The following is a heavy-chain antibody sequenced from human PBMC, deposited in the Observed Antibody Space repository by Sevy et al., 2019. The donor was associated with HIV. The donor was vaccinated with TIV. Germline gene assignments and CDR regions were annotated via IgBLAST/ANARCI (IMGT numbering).Heavy chain of an antibody. J-gene: IGHJ6*02. D-gene: IGHD3-3*01. Sequence: GGSLRLSCSASGFSFSNHAMNWVRQAPGKGLEYVSAISSDGFSTFYAESVKGRFTISRDNSKSTQYLQMTSLRAEDTAVYYCVKDPDYDSWRWDYGLDVWGHGTTVTVSS. V-gene: IGHV3-64D*06. CDR1: GFSFSNHA. CDR3: VKDPDYDSWRWDYGLDV. CDR2: ISSDGFST.